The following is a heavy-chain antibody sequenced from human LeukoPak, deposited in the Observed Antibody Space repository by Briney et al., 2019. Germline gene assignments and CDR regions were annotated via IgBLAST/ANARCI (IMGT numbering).Heavy chain of an antibody. Sequence: TGGSLRLSCAASGFTFSSYAMSWVRQAPGKGLEWVSAISSGGSSTYYADSVKGRFTISRDNSKNTLYLQMNSLRAEDTAVYYCAKDASSSWYYFDYWGQGTLVTVSS. CDR2: ISSGGSST. CDR3: AKDASSSWYYFDY. D-gene: IGHD6-13*01. CDR1: GFTFSSYA. V-gene: IGHV3-23*01. J-gene: IGHJ4*02.